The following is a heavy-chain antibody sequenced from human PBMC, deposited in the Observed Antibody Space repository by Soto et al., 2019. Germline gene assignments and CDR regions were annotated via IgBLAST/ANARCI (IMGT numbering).Heavy chain of an antibody. J-gene: IGHJ5*02. CDR2: ISCSGGST. V-gene: IGHV3-23*01. CDR3: ARGPPICISTSCYLRVHWFDP. CDR1: GFTFSSNA. D-gene: IGHD2-2*01. Sequence: GGSLRLSCTASGFTFSSNAINWVRQAPGKGLEWVSSISCSGGSTCYADSVKGRFTISRDNAKSTLYLQMNSLRAEDTALYYCARGPPICISTSCYLRVHWFDPWGQGTLVTVSS.